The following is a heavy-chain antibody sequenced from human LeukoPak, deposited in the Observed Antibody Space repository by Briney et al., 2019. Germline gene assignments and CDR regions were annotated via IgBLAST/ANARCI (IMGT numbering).Heavy chain of an antibody. CDR3: ARGKNYDFWSGSNVMADYYYYMDV. Sequence: SETLSLTCAVYGGSFSGYYWSWIRQPPGKGLEWIGEINHSGSTNYNPSLKSRVTISVDTSKNQFSLMLSSVTAADTAVYYCARGKNYDFWSGSNVMADYYYYMDVWGKGTTVTVSS. J-gene: IGHJ6*03. D-gene: IGHD3-3*01. CDR2: INHSGST. V-gene: IGHV4-34*01. CDR1: GGSFSGYY.